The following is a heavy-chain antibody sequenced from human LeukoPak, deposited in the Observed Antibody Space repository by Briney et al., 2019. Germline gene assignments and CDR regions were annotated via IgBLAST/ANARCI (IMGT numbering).Heavy chain of an antibody. D-gene: IGHD2-15*01. CDR3: ARDRVVVAAYDY. CDR1: GFTFSSYS. Sequence: GGSLRLSCAASGFTFSSYSMNWVRQAPGKGLEWVSYISSSGSTIYYADSVKGRFTISRDNAKDSLYLQMNSLRAEDTAVYYCARDRVVVAAYDYWGQGTLVTVSS. J-gene: IGHJ4*02. V-gene: IGHV3-48*01. CDR2: ISSSGSTI.